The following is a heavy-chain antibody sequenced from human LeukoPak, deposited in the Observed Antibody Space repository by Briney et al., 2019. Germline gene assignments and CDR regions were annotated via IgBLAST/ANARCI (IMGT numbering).Heavy chain of an antibody. J-gene: IGHJ4*02. D-gene: IGHD5-12*01. Sequence: GGSLRLSCTTSGFTFGDYAMSWVRQAPGKGLEWVGFIRSKAYGGTTNYAASVKGRFTISRDGSKSIAYLQMNSLKTEDTAVYYCTRGDMATIPSFDYWGQGTPVTVSS. CDR3: TRGDMATIPSFDY. CDR1: GFTFGDYA. CDR2: IRSKAYGGTT. V-gene: IGHV3-49*04.